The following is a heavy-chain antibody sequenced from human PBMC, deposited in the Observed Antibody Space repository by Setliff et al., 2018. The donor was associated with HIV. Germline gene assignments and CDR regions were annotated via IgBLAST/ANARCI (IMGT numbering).Heavy chain of an antibody. J-gene: IGHJ4*02. CDR2: IHYNEKT. CDR3: ARQQHSSDLKIWKY. D-gene: IGHD6-19*01. CDR1: GGSASNSRYY. V-gene: IGHV4-39*01. Sequence: SETLSLTCTVSGGSASNSRYYWAWNRQPPGKGLEYIGSIHYNEKTYYNPSLKSRVTISIDTTKNQFSLNLTSVTAADTAVYYCARQQHSSDLKIWKYWGQGTLVTVSS.